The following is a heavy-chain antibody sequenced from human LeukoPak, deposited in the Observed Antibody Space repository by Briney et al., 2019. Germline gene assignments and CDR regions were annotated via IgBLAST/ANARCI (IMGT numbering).Heavy chain of an antibody. D-gene: IGHD5-12*01. CDR3: AKGGYDYVEIGYFDF. Sequence: GRSLRLSCAASGFTFSSYGMHWVRQAPGKGLEWVAVISYDGSNKYYADSVKGRFTISRDNSKNTLYLQMNSLRDEDTAVYYCAKGGYDYVEIGYFDFWGQGTLVTVSS. V-gene: IGHV3-30*18. CDR2: ISYDGSNK. J-gene: IGHJ4*02. CDR1: GFTFSSYG.